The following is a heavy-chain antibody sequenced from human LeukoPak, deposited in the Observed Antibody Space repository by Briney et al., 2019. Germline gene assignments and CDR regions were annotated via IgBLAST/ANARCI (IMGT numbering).Heavy chain of an antibody. D-gene: IGHD2-15*01. J-gene: IGHJ6*02. V-gene: IGHV3-30-3*01. CDR1: GFTFSSYA. CDR3: ARDRDCSGGSCPYNYYYGMDV. CDR2: ISYDGSNK. Sequence: GGSLRLSCAASGFTFSSYAMHWVRQAPGKGLEWVAVISYDGSNKYYADSVKGRFTISRDNSKNTLYLQMNSLRAEDTAVYYCARDRDCSGGSCPYNYYYGMDVWGQGTTVTVSS.